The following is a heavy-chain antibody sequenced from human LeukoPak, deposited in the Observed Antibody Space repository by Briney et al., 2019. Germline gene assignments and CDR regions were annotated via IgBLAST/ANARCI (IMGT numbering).Heavy chain of an antibody. D-gene: IGHD3-16*01. V-gene: IGHV1-24*01. J-gene: IGHJ6*02. Sequence: GASVTVSFKVSGYTLTELSMHWVRQAPGKGLEWMGGFDPEDGETIYAQKFQGRVTMTEDTSTDTAYMELSSLRSEDTAVYYCATGERGYYYGMDVWGQGTTVTVSS. CDR2: FDPEDGET. CDR3: ATGERGYYYGMDV. CDR1: GYTLTELS.